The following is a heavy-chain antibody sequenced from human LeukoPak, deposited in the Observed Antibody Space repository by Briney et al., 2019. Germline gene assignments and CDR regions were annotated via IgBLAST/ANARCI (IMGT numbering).Heavy chain of an antibody. CDR2: IIPIFGTA. D-gene: IGHD6-13*01. CDR1: GGTFSSYA. V-gene: IGHV1-69*06. J-gene: IGHJ6*03. CDR3: ARGFYSSSWYGDYYYYMDV. Sequence: GASVKVSCKASGGTFSSYAISWVRQAPGQGLEWMGGIIPIFGTANYAQKFQGRVTITADKSTSTAYMELSSLRSEDTAVYYCARGFYSSSWYGDYYYYMDVWGKGTTVTVSS.